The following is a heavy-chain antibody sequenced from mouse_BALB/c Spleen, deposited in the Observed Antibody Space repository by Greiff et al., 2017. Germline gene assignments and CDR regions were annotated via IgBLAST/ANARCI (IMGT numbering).Heavy chain of an antibody. V-gene: IGHV1-5*01. Sequence: VQLQQSGTVLARPGASVKMSCKASGYSFTSYWMHWVKQRPGQGLEWIGSIYPGNSDTSYNQKFKGKAKLTAVTSASTAYMELGSLTNEDSAVYYCTEVGKEDYWGQGTTLTVSS. CDR3: TEVGKEDY. D-gene: IGHD1-3*01. CDR2: IYPGNSDT. J-gene: IGHJ2*01. CDR1: GYSFTSYW.